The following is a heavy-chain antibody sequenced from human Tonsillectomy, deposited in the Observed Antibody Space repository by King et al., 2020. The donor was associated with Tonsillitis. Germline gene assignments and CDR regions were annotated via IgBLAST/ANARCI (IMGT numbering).Heavy chain of an antibody. Sequence: QLVQSGTEVKKPGASVKVSCKASGYTFIEYYMHWVRQAPGQGLEWMGWINPNSGGTNYAQRFQGRVTMTRDTSISTAYLKMNRLRSDDTAVYYCARTRYNTTWVVIDAIDIWGQGTMVTVSS. J-gene: IGHJ3*02. CDR2: INPNSGGT. D-gene: IGHD1-14*01. CDR1: GYTFIEYY. CDR3: ARTRYNTTWVVIDAIDI. V-gene: IGHV1-2*02.